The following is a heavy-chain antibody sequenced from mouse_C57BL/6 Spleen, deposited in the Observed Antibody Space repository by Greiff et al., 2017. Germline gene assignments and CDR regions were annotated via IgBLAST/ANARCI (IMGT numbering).Heavy chain of an antibody. V-gene: IGHV1-50*01. J-gene: IGHJ2*01. CDR3: ARGYGSSYFDY. CDR2: IDPSDSYT. CDR1: GYTFTSYW. D-gene: IGHD1-1*01. Sequence: QVQLQQPGAELVKPGASVKLSCKASGYTFTSYWMQWVKQRPGQGLEWIGEIDPSDSYTHYNQKFKGKATLTVDTSSTAAYMQLSSLTSEDSAVYYCARGYGSSYFDYWGQGTTLTVSS.